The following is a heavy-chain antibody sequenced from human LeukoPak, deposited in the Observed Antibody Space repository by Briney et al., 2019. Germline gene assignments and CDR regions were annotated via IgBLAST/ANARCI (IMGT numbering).Heavy chain of an antibody. D-gene: IGHD4-23*01. V-gene: IGHV1-18*01. J-gene: IGHJ4*02. CDR3: ARGGQLLTSDFDY. CDR1: GYTFIRYG. CDR2: ISAYNGNT. Sequence: EASVNVSCKAAGYTFIRYGISWVRQAPGQGLEWMGWISAYNGNTKNVQKFQGRVTMTTDTSTSIAYMELRSLRSDDTAVYYCARGGQLLTSDFDYWGQGTLVTVSS.